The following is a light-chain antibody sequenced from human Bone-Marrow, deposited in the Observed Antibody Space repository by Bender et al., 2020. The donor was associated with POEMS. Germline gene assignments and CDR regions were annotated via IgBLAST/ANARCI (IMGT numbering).Light chain of an antibody. CDR3: SSAAGGNKFV. J-gene: IGLJ2*01. CDR2: EVS. CDR1: SSDVGNYNL. V-gene: IGLV2-8*01. Sequence: QSALTQPASMSGSPGQSITISCTGTSSDVGNYNLVSWYQHHPGKAPKLLIYEVSERPSGVPDRFSGSKSGNTASLTVSGLQAEDEADYYCSSAAGGNKFVFGGGTKLTVL.